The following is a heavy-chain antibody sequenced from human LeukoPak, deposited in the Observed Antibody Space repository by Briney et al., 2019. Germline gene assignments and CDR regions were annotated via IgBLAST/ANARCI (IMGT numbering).Heavy chain of an antibody. CDR1: GFTFSDYY. J-gene: IGHJ4*02. CDR2: IYSGGST. V-gene: IGHV3-53*01. CDR3: ARDVEASNFWTGYSY. D-gene: IGHD3/OR15-3a*01. Sequence: GGSLRLSCAASGFTFSDYYMSWVRQAPGKGLEWVSVIYSGGSTYYADSVKGRFTISRDNSKNTLYLQMNSLRAEDTAVYYCARDVEASNFWTGYSYWGQGSLVTVSS.